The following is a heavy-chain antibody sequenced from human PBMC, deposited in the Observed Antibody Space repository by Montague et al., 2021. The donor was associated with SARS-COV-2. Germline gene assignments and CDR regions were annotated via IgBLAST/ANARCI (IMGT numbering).Heavy chain of an antibody. D-gene: IGHD2/OR15-2a*01. CDR2: INHSGST. V-gene: IGHV4-34*01. J-gene: IGHJ5*02. CDR3: ARERHSISLTRGSTWFDP. CDR1: GGSFSGYY. Sequence: SETLSLTCAVYGGSFSGYYWSWIRQPPGKGLEWIGEINHSGSTNYNPSLKSRVTISVDTSKNQFSLKLSSVTAADTAVYYCARERHSISLTRGSTWFDPWGQGTLVTVSS.